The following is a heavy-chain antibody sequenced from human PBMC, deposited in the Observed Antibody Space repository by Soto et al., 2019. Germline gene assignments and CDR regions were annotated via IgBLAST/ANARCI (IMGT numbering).Heavy chain of an antibody. CDR3: ARDKDRQQLGGNYYYILDV. D-gene: IGHD3-3*02. V-gene: IGHV1-69*12. CDR2: IMPVFATP. Sequence: QVQQMQSGAEVKKPGSSVKVSCKASGGTFSTSAISWVRQAPGEGLEWVGGIMPVFATPDYAQKFQGRVTISADESTTTAYLELTSLITDDTAVYYCARDKDRQQLGGNYYYILDVWGQGTAITVSS. J-gene: IGHJ6*02. CDR1: GGTFSTSA.